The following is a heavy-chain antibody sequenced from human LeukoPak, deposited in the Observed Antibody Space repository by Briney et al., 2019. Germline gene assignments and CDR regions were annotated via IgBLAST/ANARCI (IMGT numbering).Heavy chain of an antibody. CDR1: GYTFTGYY. J-gene: IGHJ4*02. Sequence: ASVKVSCKASGYTFTGYYMHWVRQAPGQGLEWMVWINPNSGGTNYAQKFQGRVTMTRDTSISTAYMELSRLRSDDTAVYYCARVQIDSSGWYGGDYWGQGTLVTVSS. D-gene: IGHD6-19*01. CDR3: ARVQIDSSGWYGGDY. CDR2: INPNSGGT. V-gene: IGHV1-2*02.